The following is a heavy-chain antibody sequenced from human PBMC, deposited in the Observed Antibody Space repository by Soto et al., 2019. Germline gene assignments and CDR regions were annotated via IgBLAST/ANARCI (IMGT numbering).Heavy chain of an antibody. CDR2: ISYDGSNK. CDR1: GFTFSSYA. J-gene: IGHJ6*02. Sequence: GGSLRLSCAASGFTFSSYAMHWVRQAPGKGLEWVAVISYDGSNKYYADSVKGRFTISRDNSKNTLYLQMNSLRAEDTAVYYCARDLISCSGGSCYSFDYYYDMDVWGQGTTVTVSS. CDR3: ARDLISCSGGSCYSFDYYYDMDV. V-gene: IGHV3-30-3*01. D-gene: IGHD2-15*01.